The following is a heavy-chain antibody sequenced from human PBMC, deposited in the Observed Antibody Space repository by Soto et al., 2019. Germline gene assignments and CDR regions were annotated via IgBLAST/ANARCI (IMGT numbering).Heavy chain of an antibody. CDR3: ARQSVGPYGSGSYFDY. CDR1: GGSISSYY. D-gene: IGHD3-10*01. CDR2: IDYSGST. J-gene: IGHJ4*02. Sequence: QVQLQESGPGLVKPSETLSLTCTVSGGSISSYYWSWIRQPPGKGLEWIGYIDYSGSTNYNPSLKSRITISVDTSKNQFSLKLSSVTAADTAVYYCARQSVGPYGSGSYFDYWGQGTLVTVSS. V-gene: IGHV4-59*08.